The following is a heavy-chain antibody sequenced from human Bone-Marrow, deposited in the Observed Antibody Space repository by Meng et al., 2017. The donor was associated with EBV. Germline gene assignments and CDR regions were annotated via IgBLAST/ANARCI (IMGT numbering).Heavy chain of an antibody. J-gene: IGHJ4*02. Sequence: QITLKESVPTVINPTQTLTLTCTFSGFSLSTSGMSVAWIRQPPGKALEWLALIYWDDETRYSPALKNRLTVTKDSSKNQVVFRMANLDPADTATYYCAHRRSDSGWFGYWGQGTLVTVAS. D-gene: IGHD6-19*01. CDR2: IYWDDET. CDR1: GFSLSTSGMS. CDR3: AHRRSDSGWFGY. V-gene: IGHV2-5*02.